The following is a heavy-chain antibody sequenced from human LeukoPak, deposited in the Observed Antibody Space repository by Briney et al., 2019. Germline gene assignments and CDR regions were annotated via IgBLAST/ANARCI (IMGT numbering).Heavy chain of an antibody. J-gene: IGHJ3*02. Sequence: SVKVSCKASGGTFSGYAISWVRQAPGQGLEWMGGIIPIFGTANYAQKSQGRVTITADESTSTAYMELSSLRSEDTAVYYCARDLRYYESSDDPQGVDIWGQGTMVSVSS. CDR3: ARDLRYYESSDDPQGVDI. D-gene: IGHD3-22*01. CDR1: GGTFSGYA. CDR2: IIPIFGTA. V-gene: IGHV1-69*13.